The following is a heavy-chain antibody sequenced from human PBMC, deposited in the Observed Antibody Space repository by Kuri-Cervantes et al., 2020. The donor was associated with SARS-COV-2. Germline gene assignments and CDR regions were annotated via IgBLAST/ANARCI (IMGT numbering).Heavy chain of an antibody. CDR2: IRYDGSNK. V-gene: IGHV3-30*02. CDR3: AKPITMVRGVPSPGFDY. D-gene: IGHD3-10*01. Sequence: GESLKISCAASGFTFSNAWMSWVRQAPGKGLEWVAFIRYDGSNKYYADSVKGRFTISRDNSKNTLYLQMNSLRAEDTAVYYCAKPITMVRGVPSPGFDYWGQGTLVTVSS. CDR1: GFTFSNAW. J-gene: IGHJ4*02.